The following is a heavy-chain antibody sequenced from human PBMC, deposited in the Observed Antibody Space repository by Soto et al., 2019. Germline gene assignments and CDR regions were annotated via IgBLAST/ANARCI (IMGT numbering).Heavy chain of an antibody. J-gene: IGHJ4*02. CDR1: GGSFSGYY. CDR2: IYYSGST. V-gene: IGHV4-34*01. D-gene: IGHD3-22*01. CDR3: ATDSSGYYAFDY. Sequence: QVQLQQWGAGLLKPSETLSLTCAVYGGSFSGYYWSWIRQHPGKGLEWIGYIYYSGSTYYNPSLKSRVTISVDTSKNQFSLKLSSVTAADTAVYYCATDSSGYYAFDYWGQGTLVTVSS.